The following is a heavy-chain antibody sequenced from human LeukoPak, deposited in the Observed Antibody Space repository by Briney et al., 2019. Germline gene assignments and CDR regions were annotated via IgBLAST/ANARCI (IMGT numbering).Heavy chain of an antibody. D-gene: IGHD3-10*01. J-gene: IGHJ4*02. V-gene: IGHV4-34*01. CDR2: INDSGST. CDR3: ARGIYGSGSYYNG. Sequence: SETLSLTCAVFGGSFSGYYRTWIRQPPGKGLEWIGEINDSGSTNYNPSLKSRVTISVDTSKNQFSLKLSSVTAADTAVYYCARGIYGSGSYYNGWGQGTLVTVSS. CDR1: GGSFSGYY.